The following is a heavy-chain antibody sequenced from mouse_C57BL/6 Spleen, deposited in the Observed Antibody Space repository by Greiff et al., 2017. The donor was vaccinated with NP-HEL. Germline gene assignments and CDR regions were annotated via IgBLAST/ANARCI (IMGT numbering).Heavy chain of an antibody. V-gene: IGHV5-6*01. CDR2: ISSGGSYT. Sequence: EVKLMESGGDLVKPGGSLKLSCAASGFTFSSYGMSWVRQTPDKRLEWVATISSGGSYTYYPDSVKGRFTISRDNAKNTLYLQMSSLKSEDTAMYYCARHSNYPFAYWGQGTLVTVSA. D-gene: IGHD2-5*01. CDR1: GFTFSSYG. CDR3: ARHSNYPFAY. J-gene: IGHJ3*01.